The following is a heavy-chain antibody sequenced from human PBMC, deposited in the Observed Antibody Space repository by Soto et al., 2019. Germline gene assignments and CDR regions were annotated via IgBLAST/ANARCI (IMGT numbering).Heavy chain of an antibody. J-gene: IGHJ2*01. D-gene: IGHD5-12*01. CDR2: IYYSGST. Sequence: QLQLQEAGPGLVKPSETLSLTCTVSGGSISSSSYYWGWIRQPPGKGLEWIGSIYYSGSTYYNPSLKSRVTISVDTSKNQFSLKLSSVTAADTALYYCVSTLPWGGYDKVTPGASWYFDLWGRVTLVTVSS. CDR1: GGSISSSSYY. CDR3: VSTLPWGGYDKVTPGASWYFDL. V-gene: IGHV4-39*01.